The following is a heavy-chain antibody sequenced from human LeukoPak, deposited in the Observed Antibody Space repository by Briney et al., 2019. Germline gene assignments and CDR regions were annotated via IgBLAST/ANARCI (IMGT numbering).Heavy chain of an antibody. CDR1: GFTFSSYG. V-gene: IGHV3-30*02. Sequence: GGSLRLSCAASGFTFSSYGMHWVRQAPGKGLEWVAFIRYDGSNKYYADSVKGRFTISRENAKNSFYLQMNSLRAGDTAVYFCARDFSGFVATHGFNYWGQGTLVTVSS. J-gene: IGHJ4*02. CDR2: IRYDGSNK. CDR3: ARDFSGFVATHGFNY. D-gene: IGHD5-12*01.